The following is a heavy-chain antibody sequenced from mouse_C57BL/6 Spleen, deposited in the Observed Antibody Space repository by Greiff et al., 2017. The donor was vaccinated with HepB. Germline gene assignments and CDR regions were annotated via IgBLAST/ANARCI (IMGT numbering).Heavy chain of an antibody. V-gene: IGHV2-2*01. CDR2: IWSGGST. D-gene: IGHD2-4*01. Sequence: VQLQQSGPGLVQPSQSLSITCTVSGFSLTSYGVHWVRQSPGKGLEWLGVIWSGGSTDYNAAFISRLSISKDNSKSQVFFKMNSLQADDTAIYYCARGGYDYAWFAYWGQGTLVTVSA. CDR1: GFSLTSYG. J-gene: IGHJ3*01. CDR3: ARGGYDYAWFAY.